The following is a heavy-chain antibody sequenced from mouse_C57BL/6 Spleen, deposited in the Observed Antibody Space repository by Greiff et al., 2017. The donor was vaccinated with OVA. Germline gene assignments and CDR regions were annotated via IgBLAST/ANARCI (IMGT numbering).Heavy chain of an antibody. J-gene: IGHJ2*01. V-gene: IGHV1-26*01. CDR3: ARSASNGGY. D-gene: IGHD2-5*01. CDR2: INPNNGGT. Sequence: VQLQQSGPELVKPGASVKISCMASGYTSTDYYMNWVKQSHGKSLEWIGDINPNNGGTSYNQKFKGKATLTVDKSSSTAYMELRSLTSEDSAVYYCARSASNGGYWGQGTTLTVSS. CDR1: GYTSTDYY.